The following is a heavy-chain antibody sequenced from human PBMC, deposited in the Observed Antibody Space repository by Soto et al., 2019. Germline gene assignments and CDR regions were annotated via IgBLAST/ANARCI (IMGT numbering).Heavy chain of an antibody. Sequence: QVQLVQSGAEVKKPGASVKVSCETSGYTFPVSYTHWLRQAPGQGLEWMGWINPNSGETNYAHKFEGRVTMTRDSSAGTAYMELSGLRSDDTAVYFCARESAGKTLYGMDVWGQGTTVTVSS. J-gene: IGHJ6*02. CDR2: INPNSGET. CDR3: ARESAGKTLYGMDV. V-gene: IGHV1-2*02. CDR1: GYTFPVSY. D-gene: IGHD1-1*01.